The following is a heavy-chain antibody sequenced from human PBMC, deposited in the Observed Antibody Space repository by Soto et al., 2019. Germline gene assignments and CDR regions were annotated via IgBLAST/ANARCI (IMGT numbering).Heavy chain of an antibody. CDR1: GGSISSGGYY. CDR3: ARLVCLRGQRWDYYYYGMDV. D-gene: IGHD1-26*01. CDR2: IYYSGST. V-gene: IGHV4-31*03. Sequence: SETLSLTCTVSGGSISSGGYYWSWIRQHPGKGLEWIGYIYYSGSTYYNPSLKSRVTISVDTSKNQFSLKLSSVTAADTAVYYCARLVCLRGQRWDYYYYGMDVWGQGTTVTVSS. J-gene: IGHJ6*02.